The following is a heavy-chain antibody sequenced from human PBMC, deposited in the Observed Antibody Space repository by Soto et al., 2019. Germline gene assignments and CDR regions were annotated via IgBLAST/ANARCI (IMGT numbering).Heavy chain of an antibody. CDR2: ISSSSSYI. CDR3: AKDLVFFVDTAMAFDY. J-gene: IGHJ4*02. D-gene: IGHD5-18*01. Sequence: PGGSLRLSCAASGFTFSSYSMNWVRQAPGKGLEWVSSISSSSSYIYYADSVKGRFTISRDNAKNSLYLQMNSLRAEDTAVYYCAKDLVFFVDTAMAFDYWGQGTLVTVSS. CDR1: GFTFSSYS. V-gene: IGHV3-21*04.